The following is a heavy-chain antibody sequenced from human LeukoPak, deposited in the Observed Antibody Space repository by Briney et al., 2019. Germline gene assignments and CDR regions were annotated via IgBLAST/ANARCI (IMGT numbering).Heavy chain of an antibody. D-gene: IGHD3-10*01. CDR1: GFTFRNYG. Sequence: GGSLRLSCAASGFTFRNYGMHWVRLAPGKGLEWVPFIRYDGSIKYYVDSVKGRFTVSRDNSKNTLYVQMNSLRAEDTAVYYCAKDVNVGGDYFDYWGQGTLVTVSS. CDR2: IRYDGSIK. V-gene: IGHV3-30*02. J-gene: IGHJ4*02. CDR3: AKDVNVGGDYFDY.